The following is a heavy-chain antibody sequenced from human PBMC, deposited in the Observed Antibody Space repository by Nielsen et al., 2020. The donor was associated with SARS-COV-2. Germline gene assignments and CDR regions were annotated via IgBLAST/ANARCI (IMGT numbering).Heavy chain of an antibody. CDR3: ARGPGSSRGDP. V-gene: IGHV4-34*01. J-gene: IGHJ5*02. CDR2: INHSGST. CDR1: GGSFSGYY. Sequence: GSLRLSCAVYGGSFSGYYWSWIRQPPGKGLEWIGEINHSGSTNYNPSLKSRVTISVDTSKNQFSLKLSSVTAADTAVYYCARGPGSSRGDPWGQGTLVTVSS. D-gene: IGHD6-13*01.